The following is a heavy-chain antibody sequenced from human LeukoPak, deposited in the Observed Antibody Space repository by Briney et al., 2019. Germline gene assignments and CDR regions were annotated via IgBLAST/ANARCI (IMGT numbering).Heavy chain of an antibody. Sequence: GASVKVSCKTSGYTFTSYGVSWVRQAPGQGLEWMGWIGTHNGNTNYAQKFQGRVIMTTDTSTSTAYMELMSLRSDHTGVFYCARDGSGGGGYFDYWGQGTLVIVSS. CDR3: ARDGSGGGGYFDY. J-gene: IGHJ4*02. D-gene: IGHD6-19*01. V-gene: IGHV1-18*01. CDR1: GYTFTSYG. CDR2: IGTHNGNT.